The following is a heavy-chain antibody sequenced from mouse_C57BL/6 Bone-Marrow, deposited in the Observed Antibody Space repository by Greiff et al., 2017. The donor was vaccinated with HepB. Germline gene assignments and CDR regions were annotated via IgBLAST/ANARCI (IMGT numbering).Heavy chain of an antibody. CDR2: IDPSDSYT. Sequence: VQLQQPGAELVRPGTSVKLSCKASGYTFTSYWMHWVKQRPGQGLEWIGVIDPSDSYTNYNQKFKGKATLTVDTSSSTAYMQLSSLTSEDSAVYYCARNLLRGSWFAYWGQGTLVTVSA. CDR3: ARNLLRGSWFAY. J-gene: IGHJ3*01. D-gene: IGHD2-10*01. CDR1: GYTFTSYW. V-gene: IGHV1-59*01.